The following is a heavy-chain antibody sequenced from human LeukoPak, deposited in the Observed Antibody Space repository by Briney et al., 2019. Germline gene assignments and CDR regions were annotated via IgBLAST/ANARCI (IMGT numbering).Heavy chain of an antibody. CDR2: ISHDGSNK. CDR1: GFTFSSYG. J-gene: IGHJ3*02. V-gene: IGHV3-30*18. CDR3: AKHLSSGWYGGPFDI. Sequence: GRSLRLSCAASGFTFSSYGMHWVRQAPGKGLEWVAVISHDGSNKYYADSVKGRFTISRDSSKNTLYLQMNSLRAEETALYYCAKHLSSGWYGGPFDIWGQGTMVTVSS. D-gene: IGHD6-19*01.